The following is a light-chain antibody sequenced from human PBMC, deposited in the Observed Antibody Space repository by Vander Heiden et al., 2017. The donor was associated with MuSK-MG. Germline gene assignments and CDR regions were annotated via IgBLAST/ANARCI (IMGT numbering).Light chain of an antibody. Sequence: SALTQPASVSGSPGQSITISCPGTSSDVGSYNLVSWYQRHPGKAPKLMISEVSKRPSGVSNRFSGSKSGTTASLTISGLQAEDEADYYCCSYAGSSTVVFGGGTKLTVL. CDR3: CSYAGSSTVV. J-gene: IGLJ2*01. CDR2: EVS. CDR1: SSDVGSYNL. V-gene: IGLV2-23*02.